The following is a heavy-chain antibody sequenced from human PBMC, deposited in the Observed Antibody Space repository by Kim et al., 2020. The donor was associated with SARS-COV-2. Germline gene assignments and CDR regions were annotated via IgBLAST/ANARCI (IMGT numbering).Heavy chain of an antibody. CDR3: ARLGVFRGIAAKASTADY. CDR2: IYYSGST. Sequence: SETLSLTCTVSGGSISSSSYYWGWIRQPPGKGLEWIGSIYYSGSTYYNPSLKSRVTISVDTSKNQFSLKLSSVTAADTAVYYCARLGVFRGIAAKASTADYWGQGTLVTVSS. D-gene: IGHD6-13*01. CDR1: GGSISSSSYY. J-gene: IGHJ4*02. V-gene: IGHV4-39*01.